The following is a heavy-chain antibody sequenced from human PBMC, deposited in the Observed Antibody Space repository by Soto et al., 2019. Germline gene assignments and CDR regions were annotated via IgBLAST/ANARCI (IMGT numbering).Heavy chain of an antibody. CDR3: ARGYDFWSGYWDY. CDR1: GGSISSYY. V-gene: IGHV4-59*01. D-gene: IGHD3-3*01. J-gene: IGHJ4*02. Sequence: QVQLQESGPGLVKPSETLSLTCSVSGGSISSYYWSWIRQPPGKGLEWIGYIYYSGTTNYNPSLKRRVTISSDTSKNEFSLKVNSVTAADTSVYYCARGYDFWSGYWDYWGQGTLVTVSS. CDR2: IYYSGTT.